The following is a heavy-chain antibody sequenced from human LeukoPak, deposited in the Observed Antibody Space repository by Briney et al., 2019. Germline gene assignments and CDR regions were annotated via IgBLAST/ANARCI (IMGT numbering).Heavy chain of an antibody. D-gene: IGHD5-24*01. CDR3: ARRRDGYNYVGTDY. Sequence: GESLKISCKGSGYNFTNYWIGWVRQMPGKGLEWMGIIYPGDSDTTYSPSFQGQVAISADKSISTAYLQWSSLKASDTAMYYCARRRDGYNYVGTDYWGQGTLVTVSS. CDR2: IYPGDSDT. V-gene: IGHV5-51*01. CDR1: GYNFTNYW. J-gene: IGHJ4*02.